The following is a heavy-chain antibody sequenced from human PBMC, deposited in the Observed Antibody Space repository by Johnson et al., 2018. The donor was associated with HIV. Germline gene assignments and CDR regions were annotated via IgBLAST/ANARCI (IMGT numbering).Heavy chain of an antibody. CDR2: ISYDGSNK. V-gene: IGHV3-30*04. CDR3: ARPGGDYSAFDI. J-gene: IGHJ3*02. D-gene: IGHD4-17*01. Sequence: QVQLVESGGGVVQRGGSLRLSCAASGFTFSSYAMHWVRQAPGKGLEWVAVISYDGSNKYYADSVTGRFTISRDNSKNPLYLQMNSLRAEDTAVYYCARPGGDYSAFDIWGQGTMVTVSS. CDR1: GFTFSSYA.